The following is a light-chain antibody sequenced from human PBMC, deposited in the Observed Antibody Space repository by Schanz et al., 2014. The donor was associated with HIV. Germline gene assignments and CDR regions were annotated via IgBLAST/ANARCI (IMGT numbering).Light chain of an antibody. V-gene: IGLV1-40*01. Sequence: QSVLTQPPSVSGAPGQRVTISCTGSSSNIGAGYDVHWYQQLPGTAPKLLIYGNTNRPSGVPDRFSGSKSGTSASLAISGLRSEDEADYYCAAWDDSLKVFGTGTKLTVL. CDR3: AAWDDSLKV. J-gene: IGLJ1*01. CDR1: SSNIGAGYD. CDR2: GNT.